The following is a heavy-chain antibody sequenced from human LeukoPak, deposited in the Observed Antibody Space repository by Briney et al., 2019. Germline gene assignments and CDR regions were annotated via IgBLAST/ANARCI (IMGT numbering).Heavy chain of an antibody. CDR1: GFSLTNFA. CDR2: IIGSSGDT. Sequence: GGSLRLSCAASGFSLTNFAMSWVRQAPGKGLEWVSLIIGSSGDTFYADSVKGRFTISRDNSKNRLYLQMNSLRAEDTALYYCAKGAYDYIEMGYSDYWGQGTLVTVSS. CDR3: AKGAYDYIEMGYSDY. J-gene: IGHJ4*02. D-gene: IGHD5-12*01. V-gene: IGHV3-23*01.